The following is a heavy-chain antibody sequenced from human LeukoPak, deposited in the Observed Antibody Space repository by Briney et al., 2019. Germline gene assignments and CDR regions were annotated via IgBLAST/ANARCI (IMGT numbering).Heavy chain of an antibody. D-gene: IGHD5-24*01. CDR1: GGTFSSYA. CDR2: IIPIFGTA. Sequence: SVKVSCKASGGTFSSYAISWVRQAPGQGLEWMGGIIPIFGTANYAQKFQGRVTITADESTSTAYMELSSLRSEDTAVYYCARGGPDGYNPLGYWGQGTLVTASS. CDR3: ARGGPDGYNPLGY. V-gene: IGHV1-69*01. J-gene: IGHJ4*02.